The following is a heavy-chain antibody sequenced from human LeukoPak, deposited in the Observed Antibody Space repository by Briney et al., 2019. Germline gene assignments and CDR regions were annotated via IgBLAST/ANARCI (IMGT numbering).Heavy chain of an antibody. V-gene: IGHV3-74*01. Sequence: GGSLRLSCAASGFTFSSYWMHWVRQAPGKGLVCVSRINSDGSSTSYADSVKGRFTISRDNAKNTLYLQMNSLRAEDTAVYYCAMGPYYYDSSGYYYWGQGTLVTVSS. CDR2: INSDGSST. D-gene: IGHD3-22*01. J-gene: IGHJ4*02. CDR3: AMGPYYYDSSGYYY. CDR1: GFTFSSYW.